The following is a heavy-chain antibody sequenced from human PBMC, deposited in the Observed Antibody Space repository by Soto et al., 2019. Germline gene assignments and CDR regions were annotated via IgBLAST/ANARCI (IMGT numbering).Heavy chain of an antibody. J-gene: IGHJ5*02. CDR1: GGSISSGGYY. V-gene: IGHV4-31*03. CDR3: ARGAHYSSPFRWFDP. Sequence: QVQLQESGPGLVKPSQTLSLTCTVSGGSISSGGYYWSWIRQHPGTGLEWIVYIYYSGSTYYNPSLKSRVTISVDTSKNRFSRKLSAVTAADTAVYYCARGAHYSSPFRWFDPWCQGTLVTVSS. D-gene: IGHD6-13*01. CDR2: IYYSGST.